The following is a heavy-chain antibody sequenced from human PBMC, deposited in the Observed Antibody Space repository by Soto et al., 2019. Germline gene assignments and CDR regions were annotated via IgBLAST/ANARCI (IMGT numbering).Heavy chain of an antibody. CDR2: FDPEDGET. Sequence: ASVKVSCKVSGYTLTELSMHWVRQAPGKGLEWMGGFDPEDGETIYAQKFQGRVTMTEDTSTDTAYMELSSLRSEDTAVYYCATEGGPGELPRRDNWFDPWGQGTLVTAPQ. D-gene: IGHD1-26*01. CDR3: ATEGGPGELPRRDNWFDP. CDR1: GYTLTELS. J-gene: IGHJ5*02. V-gene: IGHV1-24*01.